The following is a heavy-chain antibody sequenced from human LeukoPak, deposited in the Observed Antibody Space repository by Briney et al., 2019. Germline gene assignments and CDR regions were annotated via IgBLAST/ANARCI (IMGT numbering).Heavy chain of an antibody. CDR1: GFTFSSYW. CDR2: INSDGSST. CDR3: ARDTGTAMVFVGAFDI. D-gene: IGHD5-18*01. J-gene: IGHJ3*02. V-gene: IGHV3-74*01. Sequence: PGGSLRLSCAASGFTFSSYWMHWVRQAPGKGLVWVSRINSDGSSTTYADSVVKGRFTISRDNAKNSLYLQMHSLRAEDTAVYYCARDTGTAMVFVGAFDIWGQGTMVTVSS.